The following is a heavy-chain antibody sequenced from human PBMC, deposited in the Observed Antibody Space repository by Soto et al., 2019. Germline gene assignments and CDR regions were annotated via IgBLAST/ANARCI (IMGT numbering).Heavy chain of an antibody. V-gene: IGHV3-23*01. CDR3: AKDGLRYYYYDSSGYYFDY. Sequence: GGSLRLSCAASGFTFSSYAMSWVRQAPGKGLEWVSAISGSGGSTYYPDSVKGRFTISRDNSKNTLYLQMNSLRAEDTAVYYCAKDGLRYYYYDSSGYYFDYWGQGTLVTVSS. J-gene: IGHJ4*02. D-gene: IGHD3-22*01. CDR1: GFTFSSYA. CDR2: ISGSGGST.